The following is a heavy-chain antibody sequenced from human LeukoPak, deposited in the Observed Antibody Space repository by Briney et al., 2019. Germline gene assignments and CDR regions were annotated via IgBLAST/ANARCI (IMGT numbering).Heavy chain of an antibody. D-gene: IGHD3-10*01. V-gene: IGHV3-23*01. CDR1: GFTFSSYA. CDR2: LSGSGGGT. CDR3: AKDRTPYPRSGGYYLGAFDL. Sequence: GGSLTLSCAGSGFTFSSYAMTWVRQAPGKGLEWVSSLSGSGGGTWYAGSVKGRFTISRDNSNNVMYLQMNSLRAEDTAIYYCAKDRTPYPRSGGYYLGAFDLWGHGTMVIVSS. J-gene: IGHJ3*01.